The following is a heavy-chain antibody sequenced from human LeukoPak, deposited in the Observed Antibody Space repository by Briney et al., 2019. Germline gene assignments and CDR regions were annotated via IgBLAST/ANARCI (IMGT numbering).Heavy chain of an antibody. CDR3: ARDGVSTTPDFDY. D-gene: IGHD2-8*01. V-gene: IGHV1-2*02. CDR1: GYTFTAYY. CDR2: IYPNSGAT. Sequence: EASVKVSCKTSGYTFTAYYMYWLRQAPGQGLECMGWIYPNSGATGYAQNFQGRVTMTRDTSVSTIYMELSRLRSDDTAAYYCARDGVSTTPDFDYWGQGTLVTVSS. J-gene: IGHJ4*02.